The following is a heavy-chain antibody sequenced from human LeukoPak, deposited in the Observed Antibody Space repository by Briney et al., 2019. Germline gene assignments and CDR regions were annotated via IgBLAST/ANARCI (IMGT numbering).Heavy chain of an antibody. Sequence: GGSLRLSCAASGFTFSSYSMNWVRQAPGKGLEWVSTISSSSSHIYYADSVKGRFTISRDNAKNSLYLQMNSLRAEDTAVYYCARVGATVNDAFDIWGQGTMVTVSS. CDR2: ISSSSSHI. CDR1: GFTFSSYS. V-gene: IGHV3-21*01. D-gene: IGHD1-26*01. J-gene: IGHJ3*02. CDR3: ARVGATVNDAFDI.